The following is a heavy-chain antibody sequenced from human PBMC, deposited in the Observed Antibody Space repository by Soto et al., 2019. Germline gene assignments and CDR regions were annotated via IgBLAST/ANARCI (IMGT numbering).Heavy chain of an antibody. V-gene: IGHV3-15*07. CDR2: IKSKTDGGTT. CDR3: THQRWGAFEI. Sequence: EVQLVESGGGLVKPGVSLTLSCAVSGVVFNNAWMNWVRQAPGKGLEWVGRIKSKTDGGTTDYAAPVKGRFTISRDDSKNTLYLQMNSLKTEDTAVYYCTHQRWGAFEIWGQGTLVTVSS. D-gene: IGHD2-2*01. CDR1: GVVFNNAW. J-gene: IGHJ3*02.